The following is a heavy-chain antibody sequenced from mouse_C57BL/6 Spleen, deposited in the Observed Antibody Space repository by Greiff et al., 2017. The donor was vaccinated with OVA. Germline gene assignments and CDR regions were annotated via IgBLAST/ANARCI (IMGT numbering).Heavy chain of an antibody. J-gene: IGHJ3*01. Sequence: EVMLVESEGGLVQPGSSMKLSCTASGFTFSDYYMAWVRQVPEKGLEWVANINSDGSSTYYLDSLKSRFIISRDNAKNILYLQMSSLKSEDTATYYCAGQLRLRGAFAYWGQGTLVTVSA. V-gene: IGHV5-16*01. D-gene: IGHD3-2*02. CDR1: GFTFSDYY. CDR3: AGQLRLRGAFAY. CDR2: INSDGSST.